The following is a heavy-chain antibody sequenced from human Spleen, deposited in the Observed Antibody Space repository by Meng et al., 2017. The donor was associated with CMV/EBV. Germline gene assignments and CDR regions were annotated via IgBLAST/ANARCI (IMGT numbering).Heavy chain of an antibody. CDR3: ARATKNRVLFVLVPAAADY. Sequence: ASVKVSCKASGYTFTTYYIHWVRQTPGQGLEWMGIVHPSAGSTSYAQKFQGRVTMTSDTSPSIVYMELSSLRSDDTAVYYCARATKNRVLFVLVPAAADYWGQGTLVTVSS. CDR1: GYTFTTYY. CDR2: VHPSAGST. D-gene: IGHD2-2*01. V-gene: IGHV1-46*01. J-gene: IGHJ4*02.